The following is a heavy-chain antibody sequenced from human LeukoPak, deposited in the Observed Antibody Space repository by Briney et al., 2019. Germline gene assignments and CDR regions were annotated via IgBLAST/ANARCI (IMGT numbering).Heavy chain of an antibody. CDR1: GFTFSSYA. V-gene: IGHV3-30-3*01. D-gene: IGHD3-10*01. CDR2: ISYDGSNK. CDR3: ARDARRSRYVSYYFDY. J-gene: IGHJ4*02. Sequence: GGSLRLSCAASGFTFSSYAMHWVRQAPGKGLEWVAVISYDGSNKYYADSVKGRFTISRDNSKNTLYLQMDSLRAEDTAVYYCARDARRSRYVSYYFDYWGQGTLVTVSS.